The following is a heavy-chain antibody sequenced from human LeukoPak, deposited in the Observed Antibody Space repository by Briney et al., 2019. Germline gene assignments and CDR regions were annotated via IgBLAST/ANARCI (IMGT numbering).Heavy chain of an antibody. J-gene: IGHJ4*02. V-gene: IGHV3-30*18. Sequence: GGSLRLSCAASGFTFSSYGMHWVRQAPGKGLEWVAVISYDGSNKYYADSVKGRFTISRDNSENTLYLQMNSLRAEDTAVYYCAKDSRRLRIAAADTLDYWDQGTLVTVSS. CDR1: GFTFSSYG. CDR2: ISYDGSNK. CDR3: AKDSRRLRIAAADTLDY. D-gene: IGHD6-13*01.